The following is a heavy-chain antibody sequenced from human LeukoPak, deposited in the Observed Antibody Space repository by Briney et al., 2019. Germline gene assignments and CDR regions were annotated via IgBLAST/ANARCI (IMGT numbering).Heavy chain of an antibody. CDR3: ARDLRGDYYAY. D-gene: IGHD3-10*01. V-gene: IGHV3-7*01. CDR2: IKQDGSEK. Sequence: PGGSLRLSYAASGFTFSSYWMSWVRQAPGKGLEWVANIKQDGSEKYYVDSVKGRFTISRDNAKNSLYLQMNSLRAEDTAVYYCARDLRGDYYAYWGQGTLVTVSS. J-gene: IGHJ4*02. CDR1: GFTFSSYW.